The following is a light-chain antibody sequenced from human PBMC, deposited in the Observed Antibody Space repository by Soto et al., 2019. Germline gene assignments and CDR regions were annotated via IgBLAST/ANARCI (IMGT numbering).Light chain of an antibody. J-gene: IGKJ2*01. CDR2: GAS. CDR3: QQYDSSPMYT. V-gene: IGKV3-20*01. Sequence: EIVLTQSPGTLSLSPGERATLSCRASQSVRSNYLAWYQQKPGQAPRLLNYGASSRATGIPDRFSGSESGTDFTLTISRLEPEDFAVYYCQQYDSSPMYTFGQGTKLEIK. CDR1: QSVRSNY.